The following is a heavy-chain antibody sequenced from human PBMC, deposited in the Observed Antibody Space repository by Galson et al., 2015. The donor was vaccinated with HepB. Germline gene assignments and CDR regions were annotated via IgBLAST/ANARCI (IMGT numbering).Heavy chain of an antibody. CDR1: GFTFSTYG. Sequence: SLRLSCAASGFTFSTYGMHWVRQAPGKGLEWVAVISYNGGNKYYTDSVKGRFTISRDNSKNTLYLQMNSLRAEDTAVYYCAKDSGPVVPAAMDMDVWGKGTTVTVSS. D-gene: IGHD2-2*01. CDR3: AKDSGPVVPAAMDMDV. J-gene: IGHJ6*03. CDR2: ISYNGGNK. V-gene: IGHV3-30*18.